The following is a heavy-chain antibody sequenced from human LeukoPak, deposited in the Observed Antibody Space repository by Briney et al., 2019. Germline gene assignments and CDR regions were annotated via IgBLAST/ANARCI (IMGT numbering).Heavy chain of an antibody. V-gene: IGHV1-8*03. J-gene: IGHJ1*01. CDR3: ARGTRIAARPGSEYFQH. D-gene: IGHD6-6*01. Sequence: ASVKVSCKASGYTFTSYDINWVRQPTGQGLEWMGWMNPNSGNSGYAQKFQGRVTITRNTSISTAYMELSSLRSEDTAVYYCARGTRIAARPGSEYFQHWGQGTLVTVSS. CDR1: GYTFTSYD. CDR2: MNPNSGNS.